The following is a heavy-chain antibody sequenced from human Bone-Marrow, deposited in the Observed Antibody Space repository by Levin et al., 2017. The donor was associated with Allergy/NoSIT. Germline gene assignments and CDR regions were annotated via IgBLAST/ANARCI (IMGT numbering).Heavy chain of an antibody. CDR2: ITGSSGST. CDR1: GFTFSSYA. D-gene: IGHD1-14*01. V-gene: IGHV3-23*01. J-gene: IGHJ3*02. CDR3: AKDNTGNLDAFDI. Sequence: PGGSLRLSCAASGFTFSSYAMSWVRQAPGKGLQWVSTITGSSGSTYYADSVKGRFTISSDKSKNTLYLQMDSLRAEDTAVYFCAKDNTGNLDAFDIWGQGTMVTVSS.